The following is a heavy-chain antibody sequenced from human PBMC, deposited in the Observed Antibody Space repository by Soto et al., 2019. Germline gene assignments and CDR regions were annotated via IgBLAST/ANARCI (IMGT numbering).Heavy chain of an antibody. Sequence: ASVKVSCKASGYTFTSYGISWVRQAPGQGLEWMGWISAYNGNTNYAQKLQGRVTMTTDTSMSTAYMELRSLRSDDTAVYYCARGVEDYDILTGYYYYFDYWGQGTLVTVSS. D-gene: IGHD3-9*01. V-gene: IGHV1-18*01. J-gene: IGHJ4*02. CDR2: ISAYNGNT. CDR3: ARGVEDYDILTGYYYYFDY. CDR1: GYTFTSYG.